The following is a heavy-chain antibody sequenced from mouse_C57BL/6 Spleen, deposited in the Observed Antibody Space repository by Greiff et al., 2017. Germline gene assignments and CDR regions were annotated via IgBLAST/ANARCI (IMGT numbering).Heavy chain of an antibody. CDR1: GFTFSDYG. J-gene: IGHJ4*01. CDR3: ARVYYGSPNAMDY. D-gene: IGHD1-1*01. Sequence: EVKLVESGGGLVKPGGSLKLSCAASGFTFSDYGMHWVRQAPEKGLEWVAYISSGSSTIYYADTVKGRFTISRDNAKTTLFLQMTSLRSEDTAMYYCARVYYGSPNAMDYWGQGTSVTVSS. CDR2: ISSGSSTI. V-gene: IGHV5-17*01.